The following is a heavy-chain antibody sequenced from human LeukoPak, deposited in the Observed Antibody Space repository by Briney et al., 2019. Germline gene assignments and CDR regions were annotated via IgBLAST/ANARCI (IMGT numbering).Heavy chain of an antibody. J-gene: IGHJ4*02. V-gene: IGHV1-69*05. CDR1: GGTFSSCA. Sequence: SVKVSCKASGGTFSSCAISWVRQAPGQGLEWMGGIIPIFGTANYAQKFQGRVTITTDESTSTAYMELSSLRSEDTAVYYCASRRASSSPHYFDYWGQGTLVTVSS. CDR3: ASRRASSSPHYFDY. CDR2: IIPIFGTA. D-gene: IGHD6-6*01.